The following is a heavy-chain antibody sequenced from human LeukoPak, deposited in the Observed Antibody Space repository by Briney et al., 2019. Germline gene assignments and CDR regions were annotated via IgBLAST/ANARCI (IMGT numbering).Heavy chain of an antibody. CDR3: AKDRVATIRYYYYYYMDV. CDR2: IRYDGSNK. CDR1: GFTFSSYG. D-gene: IGHD5-12*01. J-gene: IGHJ6*03. V-gene: IGHV3-30*02. Sequence: GGSLRLSCTASGFTFSSYGMHWVRQAPGKGLEWVAFIRYDGSNKHYADSVKGRFTISRDNSKNTLYLQMNSLRAEDTAVYYCAKDRVATIRYYYYYYMDVWGKGTTVTVSS.